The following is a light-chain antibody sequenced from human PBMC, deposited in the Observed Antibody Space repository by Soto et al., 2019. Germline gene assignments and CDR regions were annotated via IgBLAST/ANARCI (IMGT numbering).Light chain of an antibody. CDR1: QTISSW. CDR3: QQYATYWT. V-gene: IGKV1-5*03. Sequence: DVQMTQSPSTLSASVGDRVTITCRASQTISSWLAWYQQKPGKAPKLLIYKASDLESGVPSRFSGSGSGTEFTLTISSLQPDDFVTYYCQQYATYWTFGQGTKVEIK. CDR2: KAS. J-gene: IGKJ1*01.